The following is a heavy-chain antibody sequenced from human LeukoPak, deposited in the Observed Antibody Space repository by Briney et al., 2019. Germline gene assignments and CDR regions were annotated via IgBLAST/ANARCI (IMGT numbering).Heavy chain of an antibody. J-gene: IGHJ4*02. CDR3: AREQVTHYYGSGSYFY. V-gene: IGHV4-59*12. CDR1: GGSISSYY. CDR2: IYYSGST. D-gene: IGHD3-10*01. Sequence: SETLSLTCTVSGGSISSYYWSWIRQPPGKGLEWIGYIYYSGSTNYNPSLKSRVTISVDTSKNQFSLKLSSVTAADTAVYYCAREQVTHYYGSGSYFYWGQGTLVTVSS.